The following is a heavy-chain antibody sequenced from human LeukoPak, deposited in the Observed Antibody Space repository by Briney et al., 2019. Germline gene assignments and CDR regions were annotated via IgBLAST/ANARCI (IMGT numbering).Heavy chain of an antibody. CDR2: ISSNGGSS. Sequence: PGGSLRLSCAASGFTFSSYAMHWVRQAPGKGLEYVSAISSNGGSSYYANSVKGRFTISRDNSKNTLYLQMGSLRAEDMAVYYCARDSQYYDFWSGYYNFDYWGQGTLVTVSS. D-gene: IGHD3-3*01. V-gene: IGHV3-64*01. CDR1: GFTFSSYA. J-gene: IGHJ4*02. CDR3: ARDSQYYDFWSGYYNFDY.